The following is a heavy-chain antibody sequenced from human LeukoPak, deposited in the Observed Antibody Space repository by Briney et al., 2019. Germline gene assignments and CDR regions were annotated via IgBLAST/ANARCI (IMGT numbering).Heavy chain of an antibody. CDR2: IYYSGSP. V-gene: IGHV4-59*01. CDR3: ARGERLGPDF. Sequence: SETLPLTCTVSGGSISSYYWSWIRQPPGKGLECIGYIYYSGSPNYNPSLQSRVTISVDTSRGHFSLKLSSATAADTAVYYCARGERLGPDFWGQGTLVTVSS. J-gene: IGHJ4*02. CDR1: GGSISSYY. D-gene: IGHD1-1*01.